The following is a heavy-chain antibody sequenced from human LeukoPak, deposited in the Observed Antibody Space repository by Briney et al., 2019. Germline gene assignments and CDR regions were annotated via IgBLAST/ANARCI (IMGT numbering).Heavy chain of an antibody. D-gene: IGHD3-10*01. Sequence: GGSLRLSCAASGFTFDDYAMHWVRQAPGKGLEWVSLISWGGGSTYYADSVKGRCTISRDNSKNSLYLHMNSLRAEDTALYYCAKDRSGNSYGHFDYWGQGTLVTVSS. CDR3: AKDRSGNSYGHFDY. CDR2: ISWGGGST. V-gene: IGHV3-43D*04. J-gene: IGHJ4*02. CDR1: GFTFDDYA.